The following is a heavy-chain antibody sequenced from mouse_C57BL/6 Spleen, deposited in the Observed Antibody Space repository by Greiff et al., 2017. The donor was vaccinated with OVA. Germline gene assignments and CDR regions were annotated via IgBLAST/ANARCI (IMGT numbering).Heavy chain of an antibody. J-gene: IGHJ4*01. V-gene: IGHV3-6*01. CDR1: GYSITSGYY. Sequence: EVQLQESGPGLVKPSQSLSLTCSVTGYSITSGYYWNWIRQFPGNKLEWMGYISYDGSNNYNPSLKNRISITRDTSKNQFFLKLNSVTTEDTATYYGARRRGYEGYYAMDYWGQGTSVTVSS. D-gene: IGHD2-14*01. CDR3: ARRRGYEGYYAMDY. CDR2: ISYDGSN.